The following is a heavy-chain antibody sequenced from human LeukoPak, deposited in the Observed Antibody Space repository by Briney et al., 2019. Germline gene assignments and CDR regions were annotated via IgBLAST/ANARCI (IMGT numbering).Heavy chain of an antibody. CDR2: ISGSGGST. CDR3: ARGRIVATIHGTYYFDY. J-gene: IGHJ4*02. CDR1: GFTFSSYA. Sequence: GGSLRLSCAASGFTFSSYAMSWVRQAPGKGLEWVSAISGSGGSTYYADSVKGRFTISRDNSKNTLYLQMNSLRAEDTAVYYCARGRIVATIHGTYYFDYWGQGTLVTVSS. V-gene: IGHV3-23*01. D-gene: IGHD5-12*01.